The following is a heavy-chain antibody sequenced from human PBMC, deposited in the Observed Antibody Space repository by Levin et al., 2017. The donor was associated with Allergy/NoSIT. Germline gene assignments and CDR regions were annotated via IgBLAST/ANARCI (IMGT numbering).Heavy chain of an antibody. Sequence: SETLSLTCAVYGGSFSGYYWSWIRQPPGKGLEWIGEINHSGSTNYNPSLKSRVTISVDTSKNQFSLKLSSVTAADTAVYYCASGEYSSGWRPDWYFDLWGRGTLVTVSS. CDR1: GGSFSGYY. J-gene: IGHJ2*01. CDR2: INHSGST. D-gene: IGHD6-19*01. CDR3: ASGEYSSGWRPDWYFDL. V-gene: IGHV4-34*01.